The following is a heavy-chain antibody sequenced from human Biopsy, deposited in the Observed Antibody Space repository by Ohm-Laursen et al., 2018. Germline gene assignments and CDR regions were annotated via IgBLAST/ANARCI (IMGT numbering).Heavy chain of an antibody. CDR1: EGTFSNYG. V-gene: IGHV1-69*06. J-gene: IGHJ1*01. Sequence: ASVKVSCKAPEGTFSNYGVNWVRQAPGQGLEWLGGNIPILGTGNYAQKFQDRVTVAADTSTGTATMELRSLRSDDTAVYYCATKLTGYFHHWGQGTLVIVSS. CDR3: ATKLTGYFHH. D-gene: IGHD3-9*01. CDR2: NIPILGTG.